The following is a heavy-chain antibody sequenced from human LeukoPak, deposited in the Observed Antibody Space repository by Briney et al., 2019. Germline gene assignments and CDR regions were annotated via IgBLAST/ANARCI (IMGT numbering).Heavy chain of an antibody. CDR2: ISSSSSYI. V-gene: IGHV3-21*01. J-gene: IGHJ4*02. Sequence: PGGSLRLSCAASGFTFSSYSMNWVRQAPGKGLEWVSSISSSSSYIYYADSVKGRFTIFRDNAKNSLYLQMNSLRAEDTAVYYCARGVMATTKRGTFSDYWGQGTLVTVSS. D-gene: IGHD5-24*01. CDR3: ARGVMATTKRGTFSDY. CDR1: GFTFSSYS.